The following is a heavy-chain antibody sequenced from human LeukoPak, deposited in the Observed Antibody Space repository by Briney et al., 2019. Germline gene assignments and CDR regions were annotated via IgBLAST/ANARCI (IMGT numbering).Heavy chain of an antibody. CDR1: GFTVSNNY. D-gene: IGHD2-15*01. CDR2: IYSGGST. Sequence: GGSLRLSCAASGFTVSNNYMSWVRQAPGKGLEWVSAIYSGGSTFFADSVKGRFNISRDSSKNTLYLQMNSLRTEDTAVYYCASGLRGYGIWGQGTRVTVSS. V-gene: IGHV3-53*01. CDR3: ASGLRGYGI. J-gene: IGHJ3*02.